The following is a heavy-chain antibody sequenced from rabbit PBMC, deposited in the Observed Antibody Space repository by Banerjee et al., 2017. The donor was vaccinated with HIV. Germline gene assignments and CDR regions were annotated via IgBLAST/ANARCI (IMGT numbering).Heavy chain of an antibody. CDR3: ARDVYASSSGYYIWYFNL. D-gene: IGHD1-1*01. CDR1: GFSFSSGYW. Sequence: QEQLEESGGDLVKPEGSLTLTCTVSGFSFSSGYWMCWVRQAPGKGLQWIGCIGIGSGTTYYASWAKGRFTITKTSSTTVTVQMTNLTAADTATYFCARDVYASSSGYYIWYFNLWGPGTLVTVS. V-gene: IGHV1S45*01. J-gene: IGHJ4*01. CDR2: IGIGSGTT.